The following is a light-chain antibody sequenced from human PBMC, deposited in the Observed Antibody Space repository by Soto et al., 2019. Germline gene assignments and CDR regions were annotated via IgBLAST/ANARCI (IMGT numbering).Light chain of an antibody. Sequence: DIQVTQSPSSLSEFVGVRVTITCRSSQDIGNFLAWYQQKPGKVPKLLIYAASTLQSGVPSRFSGSGSGTEFTLTISSLQSEDFAVYYCQQDNIWPKTFGQGTKVDIK. CDR2: AAS. CDR3: QQDNIWPKT. J-gene: IGKJ1*01. CDR1: QDIGNF. V-gene: IGKV1-27*01.